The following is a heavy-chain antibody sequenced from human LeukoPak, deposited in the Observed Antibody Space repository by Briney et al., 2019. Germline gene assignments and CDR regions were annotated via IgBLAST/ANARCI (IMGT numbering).Heavy chain of an antibody. CDR1: GFTFSSYG. J-gene: IGHJ4*02. V-gene: IGHV3-33*01. D-gene: IGHD1-26*01. CDR2: IWYDGSNK. Sequence: GGSLRLSCAASGFTFSSYGMHWVRQAPGKGLEWVAVIWYDGSNKYYADSVKGRFTISRDNSKNTLYLQMNSLRAEDTAVYYCARDPRTRVGSYSFDYWGQGTLVTVSS. CDR3: ARDPRTRVGSYSFDY.